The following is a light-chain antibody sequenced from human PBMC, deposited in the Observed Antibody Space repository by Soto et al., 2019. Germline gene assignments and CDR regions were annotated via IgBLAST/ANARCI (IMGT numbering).Light chain of an antibody. CDR1: SSEVGGYNY. Sequence: QSALTQPASLSGSPGQSITISCTGTSSEVGGYNYVSWYQQHPGKAPKLTIYDVSNRPSGVSNRFSGSKSGNTASLTISGLQAEDEADYYCSSYTSSSTVLFGGGTKLTVL. CDR2: DVS. J-gene: IGLJ2*01. CDR3: SSYTSSSTVL. V-gene: IGLV2-14*01.